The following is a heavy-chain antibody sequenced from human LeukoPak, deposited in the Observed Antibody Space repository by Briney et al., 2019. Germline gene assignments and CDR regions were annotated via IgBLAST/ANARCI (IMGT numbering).Heavy chain of an antibody. J-gene: IGHJ5*02. CDR1: GFSISSGDY. Sequence: KPSETLSLTCAVSGFSISSGDYWGWIRQPPGKGLEWIGTIYHTGTTYYNPSLKSRVTIPVDTSSNQFSLMLSSVTAADTAVYYCARLGCGSTSCYKIWFDPWGQGTLVTVSS. CDR3: ARLGCGSTSCYKIWFDP. V-gene: IGHV4-38-2*01. CDR2: IYHTGTT. D-gene: IGHD2-2*02.